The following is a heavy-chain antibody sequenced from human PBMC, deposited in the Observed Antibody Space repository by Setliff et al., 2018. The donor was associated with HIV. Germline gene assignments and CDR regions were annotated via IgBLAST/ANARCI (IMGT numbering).Heavy chain of an antibody. D-gene: IGHD1-26*01. Sequence: SLRLSCAASGFRFRSYWMSWVRQAPGKGLESVANVKQDGTETLYVDSVKGRFTISRDNAYNLVYLQMNSLRVEDTAVYFCARWGSGSYERVFDYWGQGMLVTVSS. J-gene: IGHJ4*02. CDR3: ARWGSGSYERVFDY. CDR2: VKQDGTET. V-gene: IGHV3-7*01. CDR1: GFRFRSYW.